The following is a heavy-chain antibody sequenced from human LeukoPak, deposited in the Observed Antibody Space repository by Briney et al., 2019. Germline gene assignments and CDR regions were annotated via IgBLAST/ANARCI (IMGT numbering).Heavy chain of an antibody. CDR3: AKDATPYYYYYYMDV. CDR1: GFTFDDYA. CDR2: ISWNSGSI. V-gene: IGHV3-9*01. J-gene: IGHJ6*03. Sequence: PGRSLRLSCAASGFTFDDYAMHWVRQAPGKGLEWVSGISWNSGSIGYADSVKGRFTISRDNAKNSLYLQMNSLRAEDTALYYCAKDATPYYYYYYMDVWGKGTTVTISS.